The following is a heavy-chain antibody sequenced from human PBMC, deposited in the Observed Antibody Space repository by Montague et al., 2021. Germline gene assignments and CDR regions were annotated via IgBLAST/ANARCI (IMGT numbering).Heavy chain of an antibody. CDR3: SRRLGTRAPFDY. V-gene: IGHV4-59*08. CDR1: GGSISEVY. J-gene: IGHJ4*02. Sequence: SETLSLTCTVTGGSISEVYWSWIWESPAKGLEWIGYMYDSGTTNYNSSLKRRVPISIDTYTNQFSLNLRSVTAADTAVYFCSRRLGTRAPFDYWGQGTLVTVSS. CDR2: MYDSGTT. D-gene: IGHD7-27*01.